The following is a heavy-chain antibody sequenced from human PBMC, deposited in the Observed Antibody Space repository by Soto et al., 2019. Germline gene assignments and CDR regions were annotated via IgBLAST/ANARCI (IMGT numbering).Heavy chain of an antibody. J-gene: IGHJ3*02. Sequence: QLRQGGAGLLKPSETLSLTSFVSVGSFSTSYYNWFRQSPGRGLEWIGEINHSGSNNYSPSLKSRVTMSLDTSKNQFSLKLTSVTAADTAVYYCARGGSNDWQVAFDIWGQGTMVTVSS. CDR3: ARGGSNDWQVAFDI. D-gene: IGHD3-9*01. V-gene: IGHV4-34*01. CDR1: VGSFSTSY. CDR2: INHSGSN.